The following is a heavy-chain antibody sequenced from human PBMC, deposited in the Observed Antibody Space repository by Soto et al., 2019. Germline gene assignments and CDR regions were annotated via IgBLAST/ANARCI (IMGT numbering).Heavy chain of an antibody. CDR1: GGSISSGDYY. J-gene: IGHJ3*02. Sequence: QVQLQESGPGLVKPSQTLSLTCTVSGGSISSGDYYWSWIRQPPGKGLEWIGYIYYSGSTYYNPSLKSRVTIAVDTSKNQSSLKLSSVTAADTAVYYCARAPLGMRTVDAFDIWGQGTMVTVSS. CDR2: IYYSGST. CDR3: ARAPLGMRTVDAFDI. V-gene: IGHV4-30-4*01.